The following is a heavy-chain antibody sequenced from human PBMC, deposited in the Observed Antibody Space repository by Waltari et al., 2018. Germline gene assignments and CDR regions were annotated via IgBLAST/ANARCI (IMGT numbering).Heavy chain of an antibody. J-gene: IGHJ6*03. V-gene: IGHV4-59*01. Sequence: QVQLQESGPGLVKPSETLSLTCTVSGGSISSYYWSWIRQPPGKGLEWIGYIYYSGSTNDNPSLKSRVTISVDTSKNQFSLKLSSVTAADTAVYYCARGNYYYYYMDVWGKGTTVTVSS. CDR2: IYYSGST. CDR1: GGSISSYY. CDR3: ARGNYYYYYMDV.